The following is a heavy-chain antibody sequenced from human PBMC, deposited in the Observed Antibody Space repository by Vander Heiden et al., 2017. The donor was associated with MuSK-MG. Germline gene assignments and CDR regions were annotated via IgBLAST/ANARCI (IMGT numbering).Heavy chain of an antibody. D-gene: IGHD3-3*01. CDR2: IYYSGST. CDR3: ARVRAYDCWSGYYLYYGMDV. V-gene: IGHV4-39*07. Sequence: QLQLQESGPVLVKPSETLSLTCTVSGGSISSSSYYWGWIRQPPGKGLEWIGSIYYSGSTYYNPSLKSRVTISVDTSKNQFSLKLSSVTAADTAVYYCARVRAYDCWSGYYLYYGMDVWGQGTTVTVSS. J-gene: IGHJ6*02. CDR1: GGSISSSSYY.